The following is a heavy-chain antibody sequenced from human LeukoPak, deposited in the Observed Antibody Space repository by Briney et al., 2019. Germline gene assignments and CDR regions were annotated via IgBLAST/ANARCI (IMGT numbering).Heavy chain of an antibody. CDR3: AKVHYSDSGSHSYYYGLDV. D-gene: IGHD3-10*01. J-gene: IGHJ6*02. Sequence: GRSLRLSCAASGFTFDDYAMHWVRQTPGKGLEWVSSISWNSGSIGYADSVKGRFTISRDNAKNSLHLQMNSLRAEDTALYYCAKVHYSDSGSHSYYYGLDVWGQGTTVTVSS. CDR1: GFTFDDYA. CDR2: ISWNSGSI. V-gene: IGHV3-9*01.